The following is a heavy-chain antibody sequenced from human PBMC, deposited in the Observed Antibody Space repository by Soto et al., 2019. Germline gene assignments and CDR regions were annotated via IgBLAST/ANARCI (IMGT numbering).Heavy chain of an antibody. J-gene: IGHJ4*02. CDR2: IIPILGIA. CDR3: ASLGYSSGHTDY. V-gene: IGHV1-69*02. D-gene: IGHD6-19*01. CDR1: GGTFSSYT. Sequence: PSVKVSCKASGGTFSSYTIIWVRQAPGQGLEWMGRIIPILGIANYAQKFQGRVTITADKSTSTAYMELSSLRSEDTAVYYCASLGYSSGHTDYWGQGTLVTVSS.